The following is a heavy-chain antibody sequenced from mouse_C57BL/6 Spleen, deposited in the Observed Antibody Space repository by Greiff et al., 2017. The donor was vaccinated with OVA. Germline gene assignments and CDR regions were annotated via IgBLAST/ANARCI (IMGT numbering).Heavy chain of an antibody. J-gene: IGHJ3*01. V-gene: IGHV1-80*01. CDR2: IYPGDGDT. CDR3: AREGYGSEFAY. D-gene: IGHD1-1*01. CDR1: GYAFSSYW. Sequence: VKLQQSGAELVKPGASVKISCKASGYAFSSYWMNWVKQRPGKGLEWIGQIYPGDGDTNYNGKFKGKATLTADKSSSTAYMQLSSLTSEDSAVYFCAREGYGSEFAYWGQGTLVTVSA.